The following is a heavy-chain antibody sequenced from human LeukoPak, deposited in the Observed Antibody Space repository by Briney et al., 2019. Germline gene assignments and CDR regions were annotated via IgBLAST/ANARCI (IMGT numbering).Heavy chain of an antibody. J-gene: IGHJ6*03. Sequence: GASVKVSCKASGGTFSSYAISWVRQAPGQGLEWMGGIIPIFGTANYAQKFQGRVTITADKSTSTAYMELSSLRSEDTAVYYCARGPLGYCSGGSCPLGLGVYYYMDVWGKGTTVTVSS. CDR2: IIPIFGTA. CDR3: ARGPLGYCSGGSCPLGLGVYYYMDV. V-gene: IGHV1-69*06. D-gene: IGHD2-15*01. CDR1: GGTFSSYA.